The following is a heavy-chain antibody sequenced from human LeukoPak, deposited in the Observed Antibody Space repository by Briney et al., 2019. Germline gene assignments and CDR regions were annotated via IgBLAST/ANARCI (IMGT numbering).Heavy chain of an antibody. D-gene: IGHD6-13*01. V-gene: IGHV3-30*18. CDR1: GFTFSIYG. Sequence: PGRSLRLSCAASGFTFSIYGMHWVRQAPGKGLEWVAVMSYDGSNKYYADSVKGRFTISRDNSKNTLYLQMNSLRTEDTAVYYCANSHTSSWYYCNHWGQGTLVTVSS. CDR3: ANSHTSSWYYCNH. CDR2: MSYDGSNK. J-gene: IGHJ4*02.